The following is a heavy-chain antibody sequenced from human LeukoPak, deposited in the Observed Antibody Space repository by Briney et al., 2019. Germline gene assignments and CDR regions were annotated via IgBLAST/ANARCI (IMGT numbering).Heavy chain of an antibody. Sequence: GGSLRLSCAASGFTFSSYGMNWVRQAPGKGLEWVSSISSSSSYIYYADSGKGRFTISRDNAKNSLYLQMNSLRAEDTAVYYCARDASSGSYYPLYFDYWGQGTLVTVSS. CDR3: ARDASSGSYYPLYFDY. D-gene: IGHD3-10*01. CDR2: ISSSSSYI. V-gene: IGHV3-21*01. CDR1: GFTFSSYG. J-gene: IGHJ4*02.